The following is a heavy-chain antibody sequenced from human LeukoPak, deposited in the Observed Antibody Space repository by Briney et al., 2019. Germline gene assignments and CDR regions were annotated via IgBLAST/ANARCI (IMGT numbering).Heavy chain of an antibody. D-gene: IGHD4-23*01. CDR3: ARNSRTPAVIPYAIDI. V-gene: IGHV4-59*08. CDR1: GDPISSNY. CDR2: IYDSGST. J-gene: IGHJ3*02. Sequence: PWEPLTLTCSVSGDPISSNYWSWLRQPPGKALEWLGYIYDSGSTNYSPSLKSRVPMSEDTSKSQFSLKLTSVTAADTAVYYCARNSRTPAVIPYAIDIGGQGTMVTVPS.